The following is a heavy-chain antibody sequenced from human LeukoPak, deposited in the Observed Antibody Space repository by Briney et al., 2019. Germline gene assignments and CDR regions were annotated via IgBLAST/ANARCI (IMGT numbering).Heavy chain of an antibody. J-gene: IGHJ4*02. V-gene: IGHV3-15*01. D-gene: IGHD3-3*01. CDR2: IKSKTDGGTT. CDR3: TTDYDFWSRGY. CDR1: GFTFSNAW. Sequence: GGSLRLSCAASGFTFSNAWMSWVRQAPGKGLEWVGRIKSKTDGGTTDYAAPVKGRFTISRDDSKNTLYLQMNSLKTEDTAVYYRTTDYDFWSRGYWGQGTLVTVSS.